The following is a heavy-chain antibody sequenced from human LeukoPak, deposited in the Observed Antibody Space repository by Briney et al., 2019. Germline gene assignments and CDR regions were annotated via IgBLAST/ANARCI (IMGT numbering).Heavy chain of an antibody. CDR2: IYHGGST. D-gene: IGHD2-8*01. Sequence: PSETLSLTCAVSGGSISSFNWWSWVRQPPGKGLEWIGEIYHGGSTNYNPSLKSRVAMSVDRSRNQFSLKLNSLTAADTAVYYCASQRRYCTNGVCFKAFDYWGQGSLVTVSS. J-gene: IGHJ4*02. CDR3: ASQRRYCTNGVCFKAFDY. V-gene: IGHV4-4*02. CDR1: GGSISSFNW.